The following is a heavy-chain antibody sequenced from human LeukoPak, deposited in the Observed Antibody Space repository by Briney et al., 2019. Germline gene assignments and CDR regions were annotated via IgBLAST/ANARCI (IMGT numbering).Heavy chain of an antibody. V-gene: IGHV3-30*04. D-gene: IGHD1-26*01. J-gene: IGHJ4*02. CDR3: ARDGSGGTYPGSYYFDY. CDR1: GIIFSNYA. Sequence: GGSLRLSCAASGIIFSNYAMHWVRQAPGKGLEWVAVISYDGSNKYYADSVKGRFTISRDNSKNTLYLQMNSLRAEDTAVYYCARDGSGGTYPGSYYFDYWGQGTLVTVSS. CDR2: ISYDGSNK.